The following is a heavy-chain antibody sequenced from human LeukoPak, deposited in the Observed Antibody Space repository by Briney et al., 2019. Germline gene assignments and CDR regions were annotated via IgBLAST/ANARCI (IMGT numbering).Heavy chain of an antibody. CDR2: INHSGST. J-gene: IGHJ6*02. D-gene: IGHD2-2*01. CDR3: ARARYYCSSTSCYVGHVSWGYYYGMDV. V-gene: IGHV4-34*01. CDR1: GGSFSGYY. Sequence: SETLSLTCAVYGGSFSGYYWSWIRQPPGKGLEWIGEINHSGSTNYNPSLKSRVTISVDTSKNQFSLKLSSVTAADTAVYYCARARYYCSSTSCYVGHVSWGYYYGMDVWGQGTTVTVSS.